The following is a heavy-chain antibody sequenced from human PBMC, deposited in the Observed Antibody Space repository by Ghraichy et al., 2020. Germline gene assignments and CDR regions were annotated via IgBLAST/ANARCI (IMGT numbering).Heavy chain of an antibody. D-gene: IGHD1-26*01. CDR1: GFTFSIYA. J-gene: IGHJ3*02. CDR2: LSGNGGST. Sequence: LSLTCAASGFTFSIYAMSWVRQAPGKGLEWVSGLSGNGGSTYYADSVKGRFTISRDNTKNTLYLQMNSLTAEDTAVYYCAKPYLTSGNDGFDIWGQGTLVTVSS. V-gene: IGHV3-23*01. CDR3: AKPYLTSGNDGFDI.